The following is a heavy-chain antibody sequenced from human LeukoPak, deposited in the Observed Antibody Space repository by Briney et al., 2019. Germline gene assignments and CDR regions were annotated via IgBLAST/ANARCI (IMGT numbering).Heavy chain of an antibody. Sequence: GGSLRLSCAASGFTFSGYGMHWVRQAPGMGLEWVAIISYDGSNTFYGDSVKGRFTISRDNSKKTLYLQMNSLRTEDTAVYYCARDQTAVTGVWGTIDYWGQGTLVTVSS. D-gene: IGHD2-8*02. CDR3: ARDQTAVTGVWGTIDY. CDR2: ISYDGSNT. CDR1: GFTFSGYG. V-gene: IGHV3-30*03. J-gene: IGHJ4*02.